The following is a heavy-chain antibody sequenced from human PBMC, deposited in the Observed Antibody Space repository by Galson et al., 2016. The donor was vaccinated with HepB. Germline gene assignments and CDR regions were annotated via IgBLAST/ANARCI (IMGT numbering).Heavy chain of an antibody. CDR3: AKDLGSSAGDNFRTALVD. J-gene: IGHJ4*02. D-gene: IGHD1-1*01. CDR1: GFTFSNYG. Sequence: SLRLSCAAPGFTFSNYGMHWVRQAPGTGLEWLTLISGDGSHKWYGDSVKGRFTISSDTTKNMLYLQMDSLRPEDTAIYYCAKDLGSSAGDNFRTALVDWGQGTLVTVSS. V-gene: IGHV3-30*18. CDR2: ISGDGSHK.